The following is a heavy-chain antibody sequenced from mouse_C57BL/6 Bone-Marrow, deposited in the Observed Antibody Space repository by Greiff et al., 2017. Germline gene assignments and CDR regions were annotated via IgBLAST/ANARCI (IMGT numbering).Heavy chain of an antibody. CDR1: GYTFTSYW. J-gene: IGHJ2*01. CDR2: IDPSDSYT. V-gene: IGHV1-50*01. Sequence: QVQLQQPGAELVKPGASVKLSCKASGYTFTSYWMQWVKQRPGQGLEWIGEIDPSDSYTNYNQKFKGKATLTVDTSSSTAYMQLSSLTSEDSAVYYCARSFFYGNYVDYWGQGTTLTVSS. D-gene: IGHD2-1*01. CDR3: ARSFFYGNYVDY.